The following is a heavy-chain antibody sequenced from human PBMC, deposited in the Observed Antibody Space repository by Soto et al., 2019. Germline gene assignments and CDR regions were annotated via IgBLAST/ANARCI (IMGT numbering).Heavy chain of an antibody. CDR1: RFTFSSYA. CDR2: ISPSGANT. Sequence: ESGGGLAQPGGSLRLSCAASRFTFSSYALSWVRQAPGKGLEWVSAISPSGANTYYADSVKGRFTISRDNSKSTLYLQMNSLRTEDTALYYCAKGANGDYDYWGQGTLVTVSS. V-gene: IGHV3-23*01. CDR3: AKGANGDYDY. J-gene: IGHJ4*02. D-gene: IGHD4-17*01.